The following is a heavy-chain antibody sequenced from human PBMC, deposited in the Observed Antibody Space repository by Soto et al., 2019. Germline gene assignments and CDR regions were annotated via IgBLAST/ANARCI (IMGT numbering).Heavy chain of an antibody. J-gene: IGHJ3*02. CDR1: GYTFTNYA. Sequence: ASVKVSCKASGYTFTNYAMHWVRQAPGQRLEWMGWISAYNGNTNYAQKLQGRVTMTTDTSTSTAYMELRSLGSDDTAVYYCARIGLRYFDWLPSEAFDIWGQGTMVTVSS. D-gene: IGHD3-9*01. CDR2: ISAYNGNT. CDR3: ARIGLRYFDWLPSEAFDI. V-gene: IGHV1-18*01.